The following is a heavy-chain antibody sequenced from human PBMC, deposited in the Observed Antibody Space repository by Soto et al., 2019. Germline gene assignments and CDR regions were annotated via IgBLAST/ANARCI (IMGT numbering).Heavy chain of an antibody. CDR1: GGSISNGTYY. J-gene: IGHJ4*02. D-gene: IGHD3-3*01. Sequence: PSETLSLTCTVSGGSISNGTYYWSWIRQHPGKGLEWIGHIFYSGSTYYNPSLESRVTISVDTSKNQFSLRLNSVTAADTAVYYCAATTYDFWSGYHHQGYYFDYWGQGTLVTVSS. CDR3: AATTYDFWSGYHHQGYYFDY. V-gene: IGHV4-31*03. CDR2: IFYSGST.